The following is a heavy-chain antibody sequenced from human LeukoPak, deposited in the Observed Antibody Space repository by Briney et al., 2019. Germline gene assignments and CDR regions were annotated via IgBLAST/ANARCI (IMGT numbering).Heavy chain of an antibody. J-gene: IGHJ6*02. D-gene: IGHD4-23*01. Sequence: GGSLRLSCAASGFTVSINYISWVRQAPGKGLELVSVIYSGGSTYYADSVKGRFTISRDNSKNTLYLQMNSLRAEDTAVYYCAREGSGNGYYYYGMDVWGQGTTVTVSS. CDR1: GFTVSINY. V-gene: IGHV3-66*01. CDR2: IYSGGST. CDR3: AREGSGNGYYYYGMDV.